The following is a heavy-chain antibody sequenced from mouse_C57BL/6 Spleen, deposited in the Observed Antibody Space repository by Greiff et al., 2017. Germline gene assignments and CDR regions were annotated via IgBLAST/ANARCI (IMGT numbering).Heavy chain of an antibody. Sequence: EVKLMESGGGLVKPGGSLKLSCAASGFTFSDYGMHWVRQAPEKGLEWVAYISSGSSTIYYADTVKGRFTISRENAKSTLFLQMTSLRSEDTAMYYCSRASYDYDPAWYAYWGQGTLVTVSA. CDR1: GFTFSDYG. V-gene: IGHV5-17*01. J-gene: IGHJ3*01. CDR3: SRASYDYDPAWYAY. D-gene: IGHD2-4*01. CDR2: ISSGSSTI.